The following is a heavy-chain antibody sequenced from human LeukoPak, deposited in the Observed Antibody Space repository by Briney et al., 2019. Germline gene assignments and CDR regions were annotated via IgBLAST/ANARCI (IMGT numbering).Heavy chain of an antibody. D-gene: IGHD4-17*01. CDR2: ISDSGRI. CDR3: ARHRLRRPEFDY. J-gene: IGHJ4*02. V-gene: IGHV4-59*08. Sequence: SETLSLTCSVSGGSISDYYWSWIRQPPGKGLEWIGYISDSGRIDYNPSLKSRVTISVDTSKSQFSLNLNSVTAADTAVYYCARHRLRRPEFDYWGQGTLVTVSS. CDR1: GGSISDYY.